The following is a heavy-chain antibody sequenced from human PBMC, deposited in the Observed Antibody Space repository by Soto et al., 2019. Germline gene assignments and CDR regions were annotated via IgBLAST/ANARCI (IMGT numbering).Heavy chain of an antibody. J-gene: IGHJ4*02. Sequence: SETLSLTCTVSGGSISSYYWSWIRQPAGKGLEWIGRIYTSGSTNYNPSLKSRVTMSVDTSKNQFSLKLSSVTAADTAVYYCARGEDCDFWSGYYLGGFDYWGQGTLVTVSS. CDR1: GGSISSYY. CDR2: IYTSGST. V-gene: IGHV4-4*07. CDR3: ARGEDCDFWSGYYLGGFDY. D-gene: IGHD3-3*01.